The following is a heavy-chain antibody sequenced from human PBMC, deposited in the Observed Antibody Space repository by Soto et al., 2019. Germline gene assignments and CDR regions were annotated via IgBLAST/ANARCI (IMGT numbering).Heavy chain of an antibody. V-gene: IGHV4-31*03. CDR1: GGSISSGGYY. CDR2: IYYSGST. D-gene: IGHD1-26*01. J-gene: IGHJ6*02. CDR3: ARGWGSPLKIYYYYGMDV. Sequence: SETLSLTCTVSGGSISSGGYYWSWIRQHPGKGLEWIGYIYYSGSTYYNPSLKSRVTISVATSKNQFSLKLSSVTAADTAVYYCARGWGSPLKIYYYYGMDVWGQGTTVTVSS.